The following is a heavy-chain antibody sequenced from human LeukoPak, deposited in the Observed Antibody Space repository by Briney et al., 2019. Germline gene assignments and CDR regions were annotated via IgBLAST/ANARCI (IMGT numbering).Heavy chain of an antibody. D-gene: IGHD3-10*01. V-gene: IGHV3-33*01. CDR2: IWYDGSNK. CDR1: GFTFSSYG. CDR3: ARDRTYGSAKHFDY. Sequence: PGGSLRLSCAASGFTFSSYGMHWVRQAPGKGLEWVAVIWYDGSNKYYADSVKGRFTISRDNAKNSLYLQMNSLRAEDTAVYYCARDRTYGSAKHFDYWGQGTLVTVSS. J-gene: IGHJ4*02.